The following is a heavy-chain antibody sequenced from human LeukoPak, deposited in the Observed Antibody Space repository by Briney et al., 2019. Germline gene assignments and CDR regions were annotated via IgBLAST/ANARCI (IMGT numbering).Heavy chain of an antibody. V-gene: IGHV3-33*01. CDR1: GFTFRSHG. CDR3: ARDRGWPTVHFDL. D-gene: IGHD2-15*01. J-gene: IGHJ4*02. Sequence: GRSQRLSCAASGFTFRSHGMHWVRQAPGKGLEWVAVIWCDGSDKYYADSVKGRFTISRDNSKNTLYLQMNSLRAEDTAIYYCARDRGWPTVHFDLWGQGTLVTVSS. CDR2: IWCDGSDK.